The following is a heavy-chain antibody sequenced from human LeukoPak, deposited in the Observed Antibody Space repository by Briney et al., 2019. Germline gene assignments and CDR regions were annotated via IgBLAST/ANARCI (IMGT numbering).Heavy chain of an antibody. CDR2: INPDSGGT. Sequence: ASVKVSCKASGYIFNGYYMHWVRQAPGQGLEWMGWINPDSGGTNYAQKFQGRVTMTRDTSISTAYMELSRLRSDDTAVYYCARARHGYIYGYRPNELGHFFDYWGQGTLVTVSS. CDR3: ARARHGYIYGYRPNELGHFFDY. CDR1: GYIFNGYY. D-gene: IGHD5-18*01. V-gene: IGHV1-2*02. J-gene: IGHJ4*02.